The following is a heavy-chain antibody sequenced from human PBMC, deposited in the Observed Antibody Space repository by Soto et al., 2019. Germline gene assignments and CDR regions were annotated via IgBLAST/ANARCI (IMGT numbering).Heavy chain of an antibody. Sequence: QVHLVQSGAEVKKPGASVKVSCKASGYTFTSYGITWVRQAPGQGLEWMGWISAHNGNTDYAQKLQGRVIVTRDTSTSTAYMEMRSLISDDTAVYYCARGRYGDYWGQGALVNVSS. V-gene: IGHV1-18*01. CDR3: ARGRYGDY. D-gene: IGHD1-1*01. CDR2: ISAHNGNT. J-gene: IGHJ4*02. CDR1: GYTFTSYG.